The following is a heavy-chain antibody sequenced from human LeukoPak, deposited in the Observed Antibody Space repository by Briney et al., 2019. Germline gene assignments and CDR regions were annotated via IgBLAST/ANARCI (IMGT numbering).Heavy chain of an antibody. D-gene: IGHD3-9*01. CDR1: GGSISSYC. Sequence: SETLSLTCTVSGGSISSYCWSWIRQPPGKGLEWIGYIYYSGSTNYNPSLKSRVTISVDTSKNQFSLKLSSVTAADTAVYYCARAQTLRYFDSPTYYFDYWGQGTLVTVSS. CDR3: ARAQTLRYFDSPTYYFDY. CDR2: IYYSGST. V-gene: IGHV4-59*01. J-gene: IGHJ4*02.